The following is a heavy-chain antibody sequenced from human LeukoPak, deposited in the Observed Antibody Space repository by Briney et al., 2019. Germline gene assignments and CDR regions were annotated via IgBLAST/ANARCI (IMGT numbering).Heavy chain of an antibody. Sequence: VGSLRLSCVASGFPFSSYWMTWVRQAPGMVLKRVATIKQDGSKKSYVDSVKGRFTISRDNAKNSLYLQMNSLRAEDTAIYYCTRVGYIDEGIDYWGQGTLVTVSS. CDR1: GFPFSSYW. J-gene: IGHJ4*02. CDR2: IKQDGSKK. V-gene: IGHV3-7*04. CDR3: TRVGYIDEGIDY. D-gene: IGHD5-24*01.